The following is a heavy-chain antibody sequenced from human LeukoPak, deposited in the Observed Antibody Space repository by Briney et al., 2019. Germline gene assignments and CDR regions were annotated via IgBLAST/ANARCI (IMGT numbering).Heavy chain of an antibody. CDR1: GGSISSYY. CDR2: IYYSGST. D-gene: IGHD3-22*01. Sequence: RPSETLSLTCTVSGGSISSYYWSWIRQPPGKGLEWIGYIYYSGSTNYNPSLKSRVTISVDTSKNQFSLKLSSVTAADTAVYYCASAGPMIDPLYGMDVWGQGTTVTVSS. V-gene: IGHV4-59*01. J-gene: IGHJ6*01. CDR3: ASAGPMIDPLYGMDV.